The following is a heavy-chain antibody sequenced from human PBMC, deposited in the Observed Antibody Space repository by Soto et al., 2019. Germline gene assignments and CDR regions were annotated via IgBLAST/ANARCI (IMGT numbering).Heavy chain of an antibody. CDR3: VLGDYYGSGSYTCPFDY. CDR1: GFTFSSYW. CDR2: IKQDGSEK. V-gene: IGHV3-7*05. Sequence: GGSLKLSCAASGFTFSSYWMSWVRQAPGKGLEWVANIKQDGSEKYYVDSVKGRFTISRDNAKNSLYLQMNSLRAEDTAVYYCVLGDYYGSGSYTCPFDYWGQGTLVTVSS. J-gene: IGHJ4*02. D-gene: IGHD3-10*01.